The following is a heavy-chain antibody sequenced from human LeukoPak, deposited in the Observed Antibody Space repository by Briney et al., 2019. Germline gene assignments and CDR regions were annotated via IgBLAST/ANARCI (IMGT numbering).Heavy chain of an antibody. D-gene: IGHD2-2*01. CDR2: LSTGAYT. Sequence: GASLRLSCVASVFSFSSNAMSWVRQAPGEGLEWVSTLSTGAYTYYADFVKGRFTISTDDSKNTLYLQMNSLRAEDTALYYCAKERGYCSSTNCYGASDYWGQGTLVTVSS. V-gene: IGHV3-23*01. CDR1: VFSFSSNA. J-gene: IGHJ4*02. CDR3: AKERGYCSSTNCYGASDY.